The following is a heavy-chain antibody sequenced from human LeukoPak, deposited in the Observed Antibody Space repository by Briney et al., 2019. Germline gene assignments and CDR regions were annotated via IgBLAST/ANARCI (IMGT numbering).Heavy chain of an antibody. CDR1: GFTFSSYA. Sequence: GRSLRLSCAASGFTFSSYAMHWVRQAPGKGLEWVAVISYDGSNKYYADSVKGRFTISRDNSKNTLYLQMNSLRAEDTALYYCAKDAYSSGWYAFDYWGQGTLVTVSS. CDR2: ISYDGSNK. V-gene: IGHV3-30-3*01. J-gene: IGHJ4*02. CDR3: AKDAYSSGWYAFDY. D-gene: IGHD6-19*01.